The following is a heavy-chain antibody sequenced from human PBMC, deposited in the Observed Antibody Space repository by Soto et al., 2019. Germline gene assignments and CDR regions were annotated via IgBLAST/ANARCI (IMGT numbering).Heavy chain of an antibody. D-gene: IGHD5-18*01. J-gene: IGHJ4*02. CDR3: AGRGYSFGNYYFDY. Sequence: SEPLSLTCAVYGGSFSGYYWSWIRQPPGKGLEWIGEINHSGSTNYNPSLKSRVTISVDTSKNQFSLKLSSVTAADTAVYYCAGRGYSFGNYYFDYWGQGTLVTVSS. V-gene: IGHV4-34*01. CDR2: INHSGST. CDR1: GGSFSGYY.